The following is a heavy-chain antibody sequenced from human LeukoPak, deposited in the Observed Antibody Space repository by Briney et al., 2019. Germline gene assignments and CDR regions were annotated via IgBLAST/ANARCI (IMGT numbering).Heavy chain of an antibody. Sequence: GGTLRLSCAASGFTFSNYAMNWVRQAPGKGLEWVSSISGSGGSTYFAGSVKGRFTISRDNSKNTLYLQMNSLRVEDTAVYYCAKPAYYGSGSPFDCWGQGTLVTVSS. CDR1: GFTFSNYA. CDR3: AKPAYYGSGSPFDC. CDR2: ISGSGGST. J-gene: IGHJ4*02. V-gene: IGHV3-23*01. D-gene: IGHD3-10*01.